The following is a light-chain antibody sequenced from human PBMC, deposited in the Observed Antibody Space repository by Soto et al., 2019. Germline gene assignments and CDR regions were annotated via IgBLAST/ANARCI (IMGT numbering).Light chain of an antibody. CDR3: QQCDNWLRT. Sequence: DILMTQSPATLSVSPGERATLSCRASQSVGSNLAWYQQKPGQAPRLLIYGASTRATGIPARFSGSGSGTEFTLTISSLQSEDFAVYYCQQCDNWLRTFGQGTKV. J-gene: IGKJ1*01. CDR2: GAS. V-gene: IGKV3-15*01. CDR1: QSVGSN.